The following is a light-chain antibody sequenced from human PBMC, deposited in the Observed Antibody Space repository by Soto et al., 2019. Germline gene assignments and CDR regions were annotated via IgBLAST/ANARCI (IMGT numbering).Light chain of an antibody. CDR2: TNN. J-gene: IGLJ2*01. V-gene: IGLV1-44*01. Sequence: QAVVTQPPSASGTPGQGVTISCSGGSSNIGVNTVNWYQQLPGMAPKLLIHTNNQRPSGVPDRFSGSKSGTSASLAISRLQSEDEADYYCASWDDSLHGVTFGGGTKLTVL. CDR3: ASWDDSLHGVT. CDR1: SSNIGVNT.